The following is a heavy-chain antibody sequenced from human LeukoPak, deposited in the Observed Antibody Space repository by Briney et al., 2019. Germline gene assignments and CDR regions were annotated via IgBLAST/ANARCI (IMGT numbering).Heavy chain of an antibody. CDR2: ISGSGGST. CDR1: GFTFSSYA. Sequence: GGSLRLSCAASGFTFSSYAMSWVRQAPGKGLEWVSAISGSGGSTYYADSVKGRFIISRDNSKNTLYLQMNSLRAEDTAVYYCAKSPGQEPLGGYWGQGTLVTVSS. CDR3: AKSPGQEPLGGY. J-gene: IGHJ4*02. D-gene: IGHD3-16*01. V-gene: IGHV3-23*01.